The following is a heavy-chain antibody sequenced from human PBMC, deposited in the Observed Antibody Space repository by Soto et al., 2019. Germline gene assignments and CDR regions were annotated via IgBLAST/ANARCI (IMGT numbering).Heavy chain of an antibody. CDR1: GGSFSGYY. Sequence: SETLSLTCAVYGGSFSGYYWSWIRQPPGKGLEWIGEINHSGSTNYNPSLKSRVTISVDTSKNQFSLKLSSVTAADTAVYYCARGWVEYYYGMDVWGQGTTVTVSS. D-gene: IGHD7-27*01. CDR2: INHSGST. J-gene: IGHJ6*02. V-gene: IGHV4-34*01. CDR3: ARGWVEYYYGMDV.